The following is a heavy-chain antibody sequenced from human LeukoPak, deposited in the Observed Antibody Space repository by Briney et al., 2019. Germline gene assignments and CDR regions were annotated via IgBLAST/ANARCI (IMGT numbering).Heavy chain of an antibody. V-gene: IGHV4-38-2*01. CDR1: GYSCSSGYY. Sequence: TSETLSLTGAVHGYSCSSGYYWGWIRRPPGKGLEWIGSIYHSGSIYYNPSLKSRVTISVDTSKNRFSLKLSSVTAADTAVYYCAGQNDTNGYYFYWGQGTLVTVSS. D-gene: IGHD3-22*01. J-gene: IGHJ4*02. CDR2: IYHSGSI. CDR3: AGQNDTNGYYFY.